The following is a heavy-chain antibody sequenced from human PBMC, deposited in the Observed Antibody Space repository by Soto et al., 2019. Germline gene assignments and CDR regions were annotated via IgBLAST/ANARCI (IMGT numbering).Heavy chain of an antibody. Sequence: GGSLRLSCAASGFTFSSYAMHWVRQAPGKGLEWVAVISYDGSNKYYADSVKGRFTISRDNSKNTLYLQMNSLRAEDTAVYYCARDSNTDQNFDYWGQGTLVTVSS. V-gene: IGHV3-30-3*01. CDR3: ARDSNTDQNFDY. D-gene: IGHD5-18*01. J-gene: IGHJ4*02. CDR2: ISYDGSNK. CDR1: GFTFSSYA.